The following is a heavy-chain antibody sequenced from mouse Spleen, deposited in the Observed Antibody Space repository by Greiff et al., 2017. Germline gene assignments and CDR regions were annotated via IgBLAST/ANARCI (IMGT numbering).Heavy chain of an antibody. D-gene: IGHD2-3*01. J-gene: IGHJ2*01. CDR1: GFSLTSYG. CDR3: ARFDGYYHYFDY. CDR2: IWSGGST. Sequence: VQLQQSGPGLVQPSQSLSITCTVSGFSLTSYGVHWVRQSPGKGLEWLGVIWSGGSTDYNAAFISRLSISKDNSKSQVFFKMNSLQADDTAIYYCARFDGYYHYFDYWGQGTTLTVSS. V-gene: IGHV2-2*01.